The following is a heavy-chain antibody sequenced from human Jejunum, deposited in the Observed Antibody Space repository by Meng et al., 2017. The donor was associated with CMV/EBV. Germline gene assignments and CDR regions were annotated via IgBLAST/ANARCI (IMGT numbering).Heavy chain of an antibody. CDR3: AKWVVPPGVGYGLDV. CDR2: IKGGGSVT. J-gene: IGHJ6*02. D-gene: IGHD2-2*01. Sequence: FTFTNYGMSWVRQAPGKGLEWVANIKGGGSVTYYVDSVKGRFTISRDNAKNSLYLQMNTLRADDTAVYYCAKWVVPPGVGYGLDVWGQGTTVTVSS. V-gene: IGHV3-7*01. CDR1: FTFTNYG.